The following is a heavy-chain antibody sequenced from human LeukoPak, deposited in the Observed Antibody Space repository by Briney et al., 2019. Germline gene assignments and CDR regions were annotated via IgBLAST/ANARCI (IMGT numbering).Heavy chain of an antibody. D-gene: IGHD6-19*01. J-gene: IGHJ3*02. CDR2: INPSGGST. CDR1: GYTFTSYY. V-gene: IGHV1-46*01. CDR3: ARVTYSSGWYDNAFDI. Sequence: ASVKVSCKASGYTFTSYYMHWVRQAPGQGLEWMGIINPSGGSTSYAQKFQGRVTMTRDTSTSTVYMELSSLRSEDTAVYYCARVTYSSGWYDNAFDIWGQGTMVTVSS.